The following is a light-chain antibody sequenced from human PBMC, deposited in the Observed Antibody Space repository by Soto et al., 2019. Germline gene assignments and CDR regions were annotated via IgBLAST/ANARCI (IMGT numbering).Light chain of an antibody. V-gene: IGKV1-5*03. Sequence: DIQMAQSPSTLSASVGDRVTISCRASQSINAWLAWYQQKPGKAPKLLIHTASTLEDGVPSRFSGSGSGTEFPLTISSLQPDDFATYYCQQYSAYWTFGQGTKVEI. CDR3: QQYSAYWT. J-gene: IGKJ1*01. CDR2: TAS. CDR1: QSINAW.